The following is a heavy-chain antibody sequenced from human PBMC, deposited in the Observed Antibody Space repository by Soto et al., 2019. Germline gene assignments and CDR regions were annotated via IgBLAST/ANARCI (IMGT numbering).Heavy chain of an antibody. V-gene: IGHV4-31*03. CDR2: IYYSGST. D-gene: IGHD3-22*01. J-gene: IGHJ3*02. CDR1: GGSISSGGYY. CDR3: ARRRITRGYYDSSGYYHRLDAFDI. Sequence: SETLSLTCTVSGGSISSGGYYWSWIRQHPGKGLEWIGYIYYSGSTYYNPSLKSRVTISVDTSKNQFSLKLSSVTAADTAVYYCARRRITRGYYDSSGYYHRLDAFDIWGQGTMVTVSS.